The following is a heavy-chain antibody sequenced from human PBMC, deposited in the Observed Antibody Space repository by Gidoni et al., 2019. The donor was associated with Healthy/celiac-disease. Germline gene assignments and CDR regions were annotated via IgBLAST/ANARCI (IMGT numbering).Heavy chain of an antibody. D-gene: IGHD5-18*01. CDR3: ARERKAMVTNVLDY. V-gene: IGHV3-30-3*01. J-gene: IGHJ4*02. Sequence: HVHMVQTVGHLVHPARSLGLSCPVSTFTISSYATHWVREAPGKGLEWVARISYDGSNKEYPDSVKGRLTISRDKSKNTLYLQMNSLRAEDTAMYYCARERKAMVTNVLDYWGQGTLVTVSS. CDR1: TFTISSYA. CDR2: ISYDGSNK.